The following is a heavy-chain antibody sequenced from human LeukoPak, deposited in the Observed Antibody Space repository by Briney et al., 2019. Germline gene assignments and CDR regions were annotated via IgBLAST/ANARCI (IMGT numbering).Heavy chain of an antibody. CDR1: GGSFSGYY. Sequence: SETLSLTCAVYGGSFSGYYWSWIRQPPGKGLEWIGEINHSGSTNYNPSLKSRVTISVDTSKNQFSLKLSSVTAADTAVYYCAMNRYCSGGSCLLDAFDIWGQGTMVTVSS. J-gene: IGHJ3*02. V-gene: IGHV4-34*01. CDR2: INHSGST. CDR3: AMNRYCSGGSCLLDAFDI. D-gene: IGHD2-15*01.